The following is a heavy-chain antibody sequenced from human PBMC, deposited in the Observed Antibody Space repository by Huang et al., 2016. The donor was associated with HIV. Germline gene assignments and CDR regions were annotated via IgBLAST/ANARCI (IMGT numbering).Heavy chain of an antibody. Sequence: QVQLVESGGGVVQPGGSLRLSCAASGFSFSNYDIHWVRQAPGKGLEWLAFIRYDGMLTYYGDSVKGRFTISRDNFKSTLWLQLNSLTAEDTAVYYCARSANKWFFDYWGQGTLVTVSS. V-gene: IGHV3-30*02. CDR1: GFSFSNYD. J-gene: IGHJ4*02. CDR3: ARSANKWFFDY. CDR2: IRYDGMLT. D-gene: IGHD3-22*01.